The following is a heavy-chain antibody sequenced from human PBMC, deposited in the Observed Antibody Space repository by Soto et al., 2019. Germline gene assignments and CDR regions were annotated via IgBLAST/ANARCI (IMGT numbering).Heavy chain of an antibody. CDR3: AKLDSGDDPDLGEFDY. Sequence: QTGGSLRLSCAPSGFIFSNYAMSWVRQARGKGLEWVSAISGSGADTYYTESVKGRFTISRDNFKNTLYLQMNSLRAEDTAVYYCAKLDSGDDPDLGEFDYWGQGTLVTVSS. D-gene: IGHD4-17*01. J-gene: IGHJ4*02. CDR2: ISGSGADT. V-gene: IGHV3-23*01. CDR1: GFIFSNYA.